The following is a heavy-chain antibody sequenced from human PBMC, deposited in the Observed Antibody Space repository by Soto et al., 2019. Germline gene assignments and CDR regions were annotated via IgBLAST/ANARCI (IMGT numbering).Heavy chain of an antibody. CDR2: ISGYNGNT. Sequence: GASVKVSCKASGYTFTTYGIHWVRQAPGQGLEYMGWISGYNGNTKYPQRIQGRVTMTADTSRSTAYLELRRLRSEDAAVYYCARGAHWSGYSGYWGQGPRGAVSS. J-gene: IGHJ4*02. CDR3: ARGAHWSGYSGY. V-gene: IGHV1-18*01. D-gene: IGHD3-3*01. CDR1: GYTFTTYG.